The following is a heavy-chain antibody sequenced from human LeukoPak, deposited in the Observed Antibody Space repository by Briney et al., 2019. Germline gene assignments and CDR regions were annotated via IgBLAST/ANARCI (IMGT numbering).Heavy chain of an antibody. Sequence: SGGSLRLSCAASGFSFSSYGMSWVRQAPGKGLEWVSAISGSGGYSYYADSVKGRFTISRDNSKNTLYLQMNSLRAEDTAVYYCAKEGLWFGELHMDVWGKGTTVTISS. CDR1: GFSFSSYG. CDR3: AKEGLWFGELHMDV. D-gene: IGHD3-10*01. J-gene: IGHJ6*03. CDR2: ISGSGGYS. V-gene: IGHV3-23*01.